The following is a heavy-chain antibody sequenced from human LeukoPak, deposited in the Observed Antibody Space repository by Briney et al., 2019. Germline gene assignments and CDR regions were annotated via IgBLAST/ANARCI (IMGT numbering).Heavy chain of an antibody. CDR1: GGSISSSSYY. V-gene: IGHV4-39*07. CDR3: ARGDGGGKSAPPPY. D-gene: IGHD4-23*01. Sequence: SETLSLTCTVSGGSISSSSYYWGWIRQPPGKGLEWIGSIYYSGSTYYNPSLKSRVTISVDTSKNQFSLKLSSVTAADTAVYYCARGDGGGKSAPPPYWGQGTLVTVSS. CDR2: IYYSGST. J-gene: IGHJ4*02.